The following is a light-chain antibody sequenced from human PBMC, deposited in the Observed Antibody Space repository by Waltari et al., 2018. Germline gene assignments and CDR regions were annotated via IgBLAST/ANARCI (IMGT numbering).Light chain of an antibody. CDR3: NQRATWPRT. CDR2: DAS. Sequence: EIVLTQSPATLSLSPGERATLSCRASQSVSSSLAWYQQKPGQAPRLLIYDASTRATGIPARFSGSEAGTDFTLTITNLEPEDSAVYYCNQRATWPRTFGQGTKVEIK. J-gene: IGKJ1*01. V-gene: IGKV3-11*01. CDR1: QSVSSS.